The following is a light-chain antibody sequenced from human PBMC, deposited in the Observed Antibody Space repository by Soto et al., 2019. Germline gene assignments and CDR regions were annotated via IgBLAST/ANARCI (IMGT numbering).Light chain of an antibody. Sequence: DIQLTQSPSFLSASVGDRVTITCRASQDISGYLGWYQQKPGRAPELLIYGASSLHSGVPSRFSGSGSGTEFTLTISSLQPEDFATYYCQQLRDYPLPFGPGTKVDIK. CDR3: QQLRDYPLP. CDR1: QDISGY. V-gene: IGKV1-9*01. J-gene: IGKJ3*01. CDR2: GAS.